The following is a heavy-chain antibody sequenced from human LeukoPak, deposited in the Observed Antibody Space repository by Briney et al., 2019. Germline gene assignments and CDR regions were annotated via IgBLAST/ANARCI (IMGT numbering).Heavy chain of an antibody. CDR3: AKGPAAGIDY. Sequence: PGGSLRLSCAASGFVFNTHWMHWVRQAPGKGLVWISRTNRDGSSTTYADSVRGRFTVSRDNAKNTLYLQMNSLRAEDTAVYYCAKGPAAGIDYWGQGTLVTVSS. CDR2: TNRDGSST. D-gene: IGHD6-13*01. J-gene: IGHJ4*02. V-gene: IGHV3-74*01. CDR1: GFVFNTHW.